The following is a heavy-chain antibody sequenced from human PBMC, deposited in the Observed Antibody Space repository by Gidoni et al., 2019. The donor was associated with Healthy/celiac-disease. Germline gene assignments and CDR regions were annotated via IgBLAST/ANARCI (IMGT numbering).Heavy chain of an antibody. V-gene: IGHV3-48*03. CDR3: ARRSSEQWYFDL. Sequence: EVQLVESGGGLVQPGGSLRLSCAASGFTFSSYEMNWVRQAPGKGLEWVSYISSSGSTIYYADSVKGRFTISRDNAKNSLYLQMNSLRAEDTAVYYCARRSSEQWYFDLWGRGTLVTVSS. D-gene: IGHD6-25*01. CDR1: GFTFSSYE. J-gene: IGHJ2*01. CDR2: ISSSGSTI.